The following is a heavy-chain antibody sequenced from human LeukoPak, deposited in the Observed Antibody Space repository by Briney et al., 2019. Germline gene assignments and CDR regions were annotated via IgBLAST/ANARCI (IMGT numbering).Heavy chain of an antibody. CDR2: ISWNSGSI. CDR1: GFTFDDYA. J-gene: IGHJ1*01. CDR3: AKDPYSRAFEYFQH. D-gene: IGHD1-26*01. Sequence: GRSLRLSCAASGFTFDDYAMHWVRQAPGKGLEWVSGISWNSGSIAYADSVKGRFSISRDNSKNTLYLQMNSLRTEDTAVYYCAKDPYSRAFEYFQHWGQGTLVTVSS. V-gene: IGHV3-9*01.